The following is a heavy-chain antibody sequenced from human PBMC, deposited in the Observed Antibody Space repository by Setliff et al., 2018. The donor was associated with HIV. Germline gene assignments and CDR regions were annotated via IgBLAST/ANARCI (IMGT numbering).Heavy chain of an antibody. CDR1: GYTLTNYA. V-gene: IGHV1-3*01. CDR3: TRVMGATTGFHDY. CDR2: INAGNDNT. D-gene: IGHD1-26*01. J-gene: IGHJ4*02. Sequence: ASVKVSCKSSGYTLTNYAMHWVRQAPGQRLEWMGCINAGNDNTKYSQNFQGRVTITKDTSASTVYMELSSLRSEDTALYYCTRVMGATTGFHDYWGQGTLVTVSS.